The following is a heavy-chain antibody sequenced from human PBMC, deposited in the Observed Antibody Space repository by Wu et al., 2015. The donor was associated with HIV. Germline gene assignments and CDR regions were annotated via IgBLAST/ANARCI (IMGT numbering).Heavy chain of an antibody. V-gene: IGHV1-2*02. CDR3: ARDRRYYYGSGSYLESYAFDI. CDR1: GYTFTGYY. CDR2: INPNSGGT. Sequence: QVQLVQSGAEVKKSGASVKLSCKASGYTFTGYYIHWVRQAPGQGLEWMGWINPNSGGTNYAQKFQGRVTMTKDTSFSTAYMELSRLRSDDTAVYYCARDRRYYYGSGSYLESYAFDIWAKGQWSPXLQ. J-gene: IGHJ3*02. D-gene: IGHD3-10*01.